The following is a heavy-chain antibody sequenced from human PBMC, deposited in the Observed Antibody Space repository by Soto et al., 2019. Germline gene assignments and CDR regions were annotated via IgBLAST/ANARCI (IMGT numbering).Heavy chain of an antibody. J-gene: IGHJ6*02. V-gene: IGHV3-21*01. CDR3: ARDTPVTTVRGYFYYYGMDV. D-gene: IGHD4-17*01. CDR2: ISSGSSYI. CDR1: GITFRSYS. Sequence: GGSLRLSCAASGITFRSYSMNWVRQAPGKGLEWVSSISSGSSYINYADSVKGRFTISRDNAKNSLYLQMNSLRAEDTAVYYCARDTPVTTVRGYFYYYGMDVWGQGTTVTVSS.